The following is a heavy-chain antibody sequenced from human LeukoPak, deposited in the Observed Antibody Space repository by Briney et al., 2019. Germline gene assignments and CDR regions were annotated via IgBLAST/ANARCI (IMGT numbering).Heavy chain of an antibody. V-gene: IGHV1-2*02. CDR1: GYTFNGYY. CDR3: ARDHLRLGYSSRGDDAFDI. Sequence: ASVKVSCKAYGYTFNGYYIHWVRQAPGQGLEWMGWINPNSGGTNYAQKFQGRVTMTRDTSISTAYMELSRLRSDDTAVYYCARDHLRLGYSSRGDDAFDIWGQGTMVTVSS. J-gene: IGHJ3*02. D-gene: IGHD6-13*01. CDR2: INPNSGGT.